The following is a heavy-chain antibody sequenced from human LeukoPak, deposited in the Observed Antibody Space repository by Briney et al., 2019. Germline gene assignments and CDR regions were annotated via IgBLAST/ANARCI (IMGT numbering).Heavy chain of an antibody. CDR3: AREDAGVSDAFDM. D-gene: IGHD2-8*01. CDR1: GYAFTDYY. CDR2: INPNSGDT. V-gene: IGHV1-2*02. J-gene: IGHJ3*02. Sequence: ASVNVSCKASGYAFTDYYLNWVRHAPAQGLEWMGWINPNSGDTNYAQKFQGRVTMTRDTSISTAYMELSRLRADDTAVYYCAREDAGVSDAFDMWGEGTMVTVPS.